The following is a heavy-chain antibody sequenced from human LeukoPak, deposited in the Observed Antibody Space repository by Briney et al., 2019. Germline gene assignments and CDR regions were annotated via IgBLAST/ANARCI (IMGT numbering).Heavy chain of an antibody. D-gene: IGHD6-19*01. Sequence: GGSLTLSCAASGFTFSRYAMIWLRQAPGMGLEGVSGFSGSGGSTYYADSVKGRFTNSRDNAKNTLYLQMNSLRVEDTALYYCARDQASSGYPINFAYWGQGTLVTVSS. CDR1: GFTFSRYA. V-gene: IGHV3-23*01. CDR2: FSGSGGST. CDR3: ARDQASSGYPINFAY. J-gene: IGHJ4*02.